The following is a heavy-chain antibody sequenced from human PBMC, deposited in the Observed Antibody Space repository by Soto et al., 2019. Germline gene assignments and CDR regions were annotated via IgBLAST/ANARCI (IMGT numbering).Heavy chain of an antibody. CDR1: GFTFYDYA. Sequence: PGGSLRLSCAASGFTFYDYAMHWVRQAPGKGLEWVSGISWNSGSIGYADSVKGRFTISRDNAKNSLYLQMNSLRAEDTALYYCAKDMSPGIAAAGSLDYWGQGTLVTVSS. CDR3: AKDMSPGIAAAGSLDY. V-gene: IGHV3-9*01. CDR2: ISWNSGSI. J-gene: IGHJ4*02. D-gene: IGHD6-13*01.